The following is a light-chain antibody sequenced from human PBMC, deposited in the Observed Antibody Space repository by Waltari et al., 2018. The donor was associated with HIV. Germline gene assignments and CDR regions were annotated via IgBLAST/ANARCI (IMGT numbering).Light chain of an antibody. CDR1: QSVSSSY. CDR2: GSS. J-gene: IGKJ4*01. CDR3: QQYGTSPIT. V-gene: IGKV3-20*01. Sequence: IILTQSPPTLSVSPGERATLSCWASQSVSSSYLAWYQQRPGQAPRLLIYGSSSRATGVPDRISGSGSGTQFTLTISRMQPEDFALYYCQQYGTSPITFGGGTRVEIK.